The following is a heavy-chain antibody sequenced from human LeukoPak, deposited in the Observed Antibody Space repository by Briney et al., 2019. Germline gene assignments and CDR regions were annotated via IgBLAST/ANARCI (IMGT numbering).Heavy chain of an antibody. V-gene: IGHV3-30-3*01. D-gene: IGHD2-21*02. CDR3: ARDGPKYCGGDCYFDY. Sequence: GGSLRLSCAASGFTFSSYAMHWVRQDPGKGLEWVAVISYDGSNKYYADSVKGRFTISRDNSKNTLYLQMNSLRAEDTAVYYCARDGPKYCGGDCYFDYWGQGTLVTVSS. J-gene: IGHJ4*02. CDR2: ISYDGSNK. CDR1: GFTFSSYA.